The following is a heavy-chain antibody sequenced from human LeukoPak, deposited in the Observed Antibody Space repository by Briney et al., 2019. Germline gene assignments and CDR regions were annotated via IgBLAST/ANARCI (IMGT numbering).Heavy chain of an antibody. D-gene: IGHD3-22*01. CDR2: IYTSGST. CDR1: GGSISSGSYY. J-gene: IGHJ3*02. Sequence: SETLSLTCTVSGGSISSGSYYWSWIRQPAGKGLEWIGRIYTSGSTNYNPSLKSRVTISVDTSKNQFSLKLSSVTAADTAVYYCARLVGYYYDSSGYYARPDAFDIWGQGTMVTVSS. CDR3: ARLVGYYYDSSGYYARPDAFDI. V-gene: IGHV4-61*02.